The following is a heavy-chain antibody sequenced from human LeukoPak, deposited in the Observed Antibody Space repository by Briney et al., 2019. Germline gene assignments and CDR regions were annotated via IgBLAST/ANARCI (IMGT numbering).Heavy chain of an antibody. CDR2: IYYSGGT. Sequence: PSETLSLTCTVSGGSISSYYWSWIRQPPGKGLEWIGYIYYSGGTNYNPSLKSRVTISVDTSKNQFSLKLSSVTAADTAVYYCAGQLRPTGPPDYWGQGTLVTVSS. CDR1: GGSISSYY. D-gene: IGHD4-17*01. CDR3: AGQLRPTGPPDY. V-gene: IGHV4-59*08. J-gene: IGHJ4*02.